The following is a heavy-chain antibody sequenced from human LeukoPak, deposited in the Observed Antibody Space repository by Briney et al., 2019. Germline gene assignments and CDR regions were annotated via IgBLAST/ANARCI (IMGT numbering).Heavy chain of an antibody. CDR2: IIPIFGTA. D-gene: IGHD6-13*01. J-gene: IGHJ4*02. Sequence: SVKVSCKASGGTFSSYAISWVRQAPGQGLERMGGIIPIFGTANYAQKFQGRVTITADESTSTAYMELSSLRSEDTAVYYCARGGIAAAGSFDYWGQGTLVTVSS. CDR3: ARGGIAAAGSFDY. CDR1: GGTFSSYA. V-gene: IGHV1-69*13.